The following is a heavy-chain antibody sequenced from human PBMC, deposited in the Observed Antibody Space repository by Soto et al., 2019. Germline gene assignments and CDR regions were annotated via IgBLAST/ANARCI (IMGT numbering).Heavy chain of an antibody. V-gene: IGHV3-30*18. CDR2: MSYDGSKK. J-gene: IGHJ4*02. D-gene: IGHD1-26*01. Sequence: QVQLVESGGGVVQPGRSLRLACAASGFTFSSYGMHWVRQAPGKGLEWVALMSYDGSKKYYADSVNGRFTISRDKSTNPLYLQMNSLRAEDTAVYYCAKGGGGSYLYFDYWGQVTLVTVSS. CDR1: GFTFSSYG. CDR3: AKGGGGSYLYFDY.